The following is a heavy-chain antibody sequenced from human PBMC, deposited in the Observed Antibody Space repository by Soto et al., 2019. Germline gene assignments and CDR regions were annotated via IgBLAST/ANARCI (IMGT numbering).Heavy chain of an antibody. J-gene: IGHJ5*02. CDR2: IYSSGST. V-gene: IGHV4-31*03. D-gene: IGHD4-17*01. Sequence: QVQLQESGPGLVKPSQTLSLTCTVSGGSISSGGYCWTWIRKDPGKVLEWIGHIYSSGSTNYNPSLEGRVTLSVDASTNQFSLNLSCVTAADTAVYYCARGTTVISWFDPWGQGTLVTVSS. CDR3: ARGTTVISWFDP. CDR1: GGSISSGGYC.